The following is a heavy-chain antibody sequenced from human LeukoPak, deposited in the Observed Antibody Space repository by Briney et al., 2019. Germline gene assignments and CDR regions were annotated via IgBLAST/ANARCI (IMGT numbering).Heavy chain of an antibody. J-gene: IGHJ4*02. CDR1: GFTFSSYW. V-gene: IGHV3-7*01. Sequence: GGSLRLSCAGSGFTFSSYWMSWVRQAPGKGLEWVANINQGGSDKYYVHSVKGRFTISRDDAKNSVYLEMNSLRAEDTAVYYCARVSSSMGGAADHWGQGTLVTVSS. D-gene: IGHD6-6*01. CDR2: INQGGSDK. CDR3: ARVSSSMGGAADH.